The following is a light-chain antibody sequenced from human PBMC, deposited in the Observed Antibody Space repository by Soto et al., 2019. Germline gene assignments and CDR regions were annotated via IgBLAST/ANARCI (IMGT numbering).Light chain of an antibody. V-gene: IGKV3-15*01. CDR1: QNVFTN. Sequence: EIVMTQPPATLSVSPGERATLSCRASQNVFTNLAWYQQKPGQAPRLLIYGASTRATGIPARFSGSASGTEFTLTVSSLQSGDFAVYYCQQYNKWPLTFGGGTKV. CDR3: QQYNKWPLT. J-gene: IGKJ4*01. CDR2: GAS.